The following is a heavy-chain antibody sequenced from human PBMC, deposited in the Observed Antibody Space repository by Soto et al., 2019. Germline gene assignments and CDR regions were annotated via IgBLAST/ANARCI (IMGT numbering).Heavy chain of an antibody. CDR1: GFTFSDYA. J-gene: IGHJ4*02. V-gene: IGHV3-23*01. CDR3: ARGSSYVRK. CDR2: IRDSGGST. Sequence: GGSLRLSCAASGFTFSDYAMSWVRQAPGKGLEWVSSIRDSGGSTYYADSVKGRFTISRDNSKNTLYLQMNSLRAEDTAVYYCARGSSYVRKWGRGTLVTVSS. D-gene: IGHD3-16*01.